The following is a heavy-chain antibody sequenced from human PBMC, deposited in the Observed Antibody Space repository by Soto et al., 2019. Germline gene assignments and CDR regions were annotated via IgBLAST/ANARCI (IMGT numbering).Heavy chain of an antibody. CDR2: ISYDGSNK. Sequence: PGGSLRLSCAASGFTFSSYAMHWVRQAPGKGLEWVAVISYDGSNKYYADSVKGRFTISRDNSKNTLYLQMNSLRAEDTAVYYCARDDIYDFWSGNAFDYWGQGTLVTVSS. D-gene: IGHD3-3*01. V-gene: IGHV3-30-3*01. CDR3: ARDDIYDFWSGNAFDY. J-gene: IGHJ4*02. CDR1: GFTFSSYA.